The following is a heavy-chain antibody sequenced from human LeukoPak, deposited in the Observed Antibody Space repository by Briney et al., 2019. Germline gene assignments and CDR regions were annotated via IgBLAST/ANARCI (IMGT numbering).Heavy chain of an antibody. J-gene: IGHJ4*02. V-gene: IGHV4-38-2*02. Sequence: SETLSLTCTVSGYSISSGYYWGWIRQPPGRGLEWIGIIYHSGSTYYNPSLKSRVTISVDTSKNQFSLKLSSVTAADTAVYYCARVVAAIHFDYWGQGTLVTVSS. CDR2: IYHSGST. D-gene: IGHD2-2*02. CDR1: GYSISSGYY. CDR3: ARVVAAIHFDY.